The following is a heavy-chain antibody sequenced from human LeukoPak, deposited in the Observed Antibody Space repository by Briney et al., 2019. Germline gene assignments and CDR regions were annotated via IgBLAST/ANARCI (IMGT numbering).Heavy chain of an antibody. D-gene: IGHD3-3*01. CDR2: ISGSGGST. CDR1: GFTFSSYS. CDR3: AKAASMGFGVVIMGYFDY. J-gene: IGHJ4*02. Sequence: GGSLRLSCAASGFTFSSYSMNWVRQAPGKGLEWVSAISGSGGSTYYADSVKGRLTISRDNSKNTLYLQMNSLRAEDTAVYYCAKAASMGFGVVIMGYFDYWGQGTLVTVSS. V-gene: IGHV3-23*01.